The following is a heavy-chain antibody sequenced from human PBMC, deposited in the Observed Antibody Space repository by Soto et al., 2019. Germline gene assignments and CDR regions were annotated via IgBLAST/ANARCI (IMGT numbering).Heavy chain of an antibody. CDR3: ASGSYSVGSPYYYFDY. Sequence: SEILSLTCTVSGGSISSSSYYWGWIRQPPGKGLEWIGSIYYSGSTYYNPSLKSRVTISVDTSKNQFSLKLSSVTAADTAVYYCASGSYSVGSPYYYFDYWGQGTLVTVSS. D-gene: IGHD1-26*01. CDR2: IYYSGST. V-gene: IGHV4-39*01. CDR1: GGSISSSSYY. J-gene: IGHJ4*02.